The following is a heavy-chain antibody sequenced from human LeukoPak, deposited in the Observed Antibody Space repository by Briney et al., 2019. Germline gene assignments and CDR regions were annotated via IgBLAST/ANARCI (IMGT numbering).Heavy chain of an antibody. Sequence: SVKVSCKASGYTFTSYGISWVRQAPGQGLEWMGWISAYNGNTKYAQKLQGRVTMTTDTSTSTAYMELRSLRSDDTAVFYCARGHRTAAYNSSGTDYWGQGTLVTVS. CDR1: GYTFTSYG. D-gene: IGHD3-22*01. CDR2: ISAYNGNT. V-gene: IGHV1-18*01. J-gene: IGHJ4*02. CDR3: ARGHRTAAYNSSGTDY.